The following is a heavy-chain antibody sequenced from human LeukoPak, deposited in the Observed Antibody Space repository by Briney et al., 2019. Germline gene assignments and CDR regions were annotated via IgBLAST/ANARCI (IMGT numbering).Heavy chain of an antibody. CDR2: NYYSGST. J-gene: IGHJ4*02. Sequence: SETLSLTCTVSGGSISSGDYYWSWIRQPPGKGLEWIGYNYYSGSTYYNPSLKSRVTISVDTSKNQFSLKLSSVTAADTAVYYCARYCSGGSCYGDFDYWGQGTLVTVSS. D-gene: IGHD2-15*01. V-gene: IGHV4-30-4*08. CDR1: GGSISSGDYY. CDR3: ARYCSGGSCYGDFDY.